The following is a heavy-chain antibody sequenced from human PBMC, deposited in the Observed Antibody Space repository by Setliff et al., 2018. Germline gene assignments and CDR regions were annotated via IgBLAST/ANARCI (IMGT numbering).Heavy chain of an antibody. CDR2: INHSGST. Sequence: ASETLSLTCAVYGGSFSGYYWSWIRQPPGKGLEWIGEINHSGSTNYNPSLKSRVTISVDTSKNQFSLKLSSVTAADTAVYYCAREPFDFGYNWNYESNAFDIWGQGTMVTVS. D-gene: IGHD1-7*01. V-gene: IGHV4-34*01. J-gene: IGHJ3*02. CDR1: GGSFSGYY. CDR3: AREPFDFGYNWNYESNAFDI.